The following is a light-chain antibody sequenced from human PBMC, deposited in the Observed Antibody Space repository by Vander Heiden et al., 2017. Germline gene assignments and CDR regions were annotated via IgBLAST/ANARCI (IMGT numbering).Light chain of an antibody. CDR1: QSISNY. V-gene: IGKV1-39*01. Sequence: DIQMTQSPSSLSASVGDRVTITCRASQSISNYLNWYQQKPGKAPKLLIYGASSLQSGVPSRFSGSGYGTDFTLTISSRQPEDFAAYYCQQNHSTPMYTFGQGTKLEIK. J-gene: IGKJ2*01. CDR2: GAS. CDR3: QQNHSTPMYT.